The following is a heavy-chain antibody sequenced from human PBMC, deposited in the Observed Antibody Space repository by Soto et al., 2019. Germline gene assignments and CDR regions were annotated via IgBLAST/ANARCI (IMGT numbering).Heavy chain of an antibody. CDR1: GLALGTGEVG. CDR2: IYWDNDN. Sequence: CPTLVNATQTLRLSCHFSGLALGTGEVGVGWIRQPPGKAVDVLGIIYWDNDNRYSPLINKRLAITKQTSKNQVVLTMTNMDSVATGSYYSGSLTDLDMMFDFWGQGTQVTVSS. V-gene: IGHV2-5*02. J-gene: IGHJ4*02. D-gene: IGHD3-16*01. CDR3: GSLTDLDMMFDF.